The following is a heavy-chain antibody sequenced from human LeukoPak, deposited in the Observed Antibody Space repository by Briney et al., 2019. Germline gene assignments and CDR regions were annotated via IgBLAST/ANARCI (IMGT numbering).Heavy chain of an antibody. CDR2: IWYDGSNK. CDR3: ARVLLVDY. D-gene: IGHD2-21*01. CDR1: GLTFSNHG. Sequence: GGSLRLSCAASGLTFSNHGMHWVPHAPDKVREWVVVIWYDGSNKYYADSVKGRFTISRDNAKNSLYLQMNRLRAEDWTVYYCARVLLVDYWGEGTLVTVSS. J-gene: IGHJ4*02. V-gene: IGHV3-33*01.